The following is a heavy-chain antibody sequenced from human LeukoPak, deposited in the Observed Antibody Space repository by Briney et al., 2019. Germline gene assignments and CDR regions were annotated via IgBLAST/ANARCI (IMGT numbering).Heavy chain of an antibody. Sequence: GASVKVSCKASGYTVTSYYMHWVRQAPGQGLEWMGRINPSGGSTSYAQKFQGRVTMTRETSTSTVYMELSSLRSEPTAVYYCARDRPPEVYYFDHWGQGTLVTVSS. CDR3: ARDRPPEVYYFDH. CDR1: GYTVTSYY. V-gene: IGHV1-46*01. CDR2: INPSGGST. J-gene: IGHJ4*02.